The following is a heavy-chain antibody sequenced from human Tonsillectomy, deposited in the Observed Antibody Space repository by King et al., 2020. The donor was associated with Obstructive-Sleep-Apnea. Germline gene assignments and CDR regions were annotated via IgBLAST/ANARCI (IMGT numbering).Heavy chain of an antibody. V-gene: IGHV3-30-3*01. CDR3: ARREISGDYYYYGMDV. CDR2: ISYDGSNK. CDR1: GFTFSSYA. Sequence: QLVQSGGGVVQPGRSLRLSCAASGFTFSSYAMHWVRQAPGKGLEWVAVISYDGSNKYYADSVKGRFTISRDNSKNTLYLQMNSLRAEDTAVYYCARREISGDYYYYGMDVWGQGTTVTVSS. D-gene: IGHD3-10*01. J-gene: IGHJ6*02.